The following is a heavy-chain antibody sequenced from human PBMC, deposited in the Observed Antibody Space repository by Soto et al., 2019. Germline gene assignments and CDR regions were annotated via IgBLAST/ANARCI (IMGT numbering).Heavy chain of an antibody. CDR3: ARVASSGHVFDL. J-gene: IGHJ2*01. Sequence: EGQLVESGGDLVQPGGSLRLSCVASGFSFTNHSMSWVRQAPGKGLEWVAFVTSASYTKYYPDSVRGRLTVSRDNAKNSLFLQMSSLGVDDTAVYFCARVASSGHVFDLWGRGTLVSVSS. D-gene: IGHD1-26*01. CDR1: GFSFTNHS. CDR2: VTSASYTK. V-gene: IGHV3-48*01.